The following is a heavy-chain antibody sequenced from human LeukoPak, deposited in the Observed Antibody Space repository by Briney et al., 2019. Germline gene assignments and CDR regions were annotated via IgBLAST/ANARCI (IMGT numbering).Heavy chain of an antibody. J-gene: IGHJ4*02. Sequence: GGSLRLSCAASGFTFSSYAMHWVRQAPGKGLEWVAVISYDGSNKYYADSVKGRFTISRDNSKNTLYLQMNSLRAEDTAVYYCARGNYDNSGYYYSAFDYWGQGTLVTVSS. D-gene: IGHD3-22*01. CDR3: ARGNYDNSGYYYSAFDY. CDR2: ISYDGSNK. V-gene: IGHV3-30-3*01. CDR1: GFTFSSYA.